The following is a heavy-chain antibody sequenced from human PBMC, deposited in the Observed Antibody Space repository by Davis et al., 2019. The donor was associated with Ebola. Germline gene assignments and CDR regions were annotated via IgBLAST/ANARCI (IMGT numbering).Heavy chain of an antibody. Sequence: GGSLRLSCAASGFTVSSNYMSWVRLAPGKGLEWVSVIYSGGSTYYADSVKGRFTISRHNSKNTLYLQMNSLRAEDTAVYYCAKHLDTAMWSWFDPWGQGTLVTVSS. D-gene: IGHD5-18*01. CDR2: IYSGGST. V-gene: IGHV3-53*04. J-gene: IGHJ5*02. CDR1: GFTVSSNY. CDR3: AKHLDTAMWSWFDP.